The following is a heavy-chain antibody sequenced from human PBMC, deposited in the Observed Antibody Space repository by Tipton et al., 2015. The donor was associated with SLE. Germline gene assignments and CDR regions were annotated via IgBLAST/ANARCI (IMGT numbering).Heavy chain of an antibody. Sequence: TLSLTCAVYGGSFSGYSWTWIRQPPGKGLEWIGEINHSGSTNYNPSLKSRVTISVDTSKNQFSLKLSSVTAADTAVYYCARTWEDTAVFDAFDIWGQGTMVTVSS. CDR2: INHSGST. D-gene: IGHD5-18*01. V-gene: IGHV4-34*01. CDR1: GGSFSGYS. CDR3: ARTWEDTAVFDAFDI. J-gene: IGHJ3*02.